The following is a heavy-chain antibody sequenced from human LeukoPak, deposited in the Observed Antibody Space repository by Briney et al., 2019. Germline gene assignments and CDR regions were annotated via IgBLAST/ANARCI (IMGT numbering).Heavy chain of an antibody. J-gene: IGHJ6*02. V-gene: IGHV4-59*01. CDR3: ARDRGKNPHYYYYGMDV. Sequence: PSETLSLTCTVSGGSISSYYWSWIRQPPGKGLEWIGYIYYSGSTNYNPSLKSRVTISVDTSRNQFSLKLSSVTAADTAVYYCARDRGKNPHYYYYGMDVWGQGTTVTVSS. CDR2: IYYSGST. CDR1: GGSISSYY. D-gene: IGHD4-23*01.